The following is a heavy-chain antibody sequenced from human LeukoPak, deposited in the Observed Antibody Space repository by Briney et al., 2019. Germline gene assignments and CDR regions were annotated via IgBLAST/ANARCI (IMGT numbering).Heavy chain of an antibody. D-gene: IGHD4-17*01. CDR3: ARGQSGDPAFDI. V-gene: IGHV3-33*01. J-gene: IGHJ3*02. Sequence: GRSLRLSCAASGFPFSTYGMHWVRQAPGKGLEWVAVIWYDGSNKYYADSVKGRFTISRDNSKNTLYLQMSSLRAEDTAVYYCARGQSGDPAFDIWGQGTLVTVSS. CDR1: GFPFSTYG. CDR2: IWYDGSNK.